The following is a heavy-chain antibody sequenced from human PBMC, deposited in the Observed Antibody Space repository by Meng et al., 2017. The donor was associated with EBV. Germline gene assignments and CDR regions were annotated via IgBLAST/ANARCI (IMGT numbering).Heavy chain of an antibody. D-gene: IGHD6-6*01. V-gene: IGHV2-5*02. CDR1: GFSLSTRGVG. J-gene: IGHJ4*02. CDR2: IYWDDDK. Sequence: HITVQESGATLVKPTQTLTLTCHCSGFSLSTRGVGVGWNRQPPGKGLEWLALIYWDDDKRYSPSLKSRLTITKDTSKNHVVLTMTNMDPVDAAPYYCAHIIAARPFDYWGQGTLVTASS. CDR3: AHIIAARPFDY.